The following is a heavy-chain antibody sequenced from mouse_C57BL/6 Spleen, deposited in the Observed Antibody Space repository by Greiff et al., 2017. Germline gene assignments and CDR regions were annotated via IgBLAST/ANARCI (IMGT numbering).Heavy chain of an antibody. CDR3: ARGFNTVVGSWFAC. CDR2: IYPSDSYT. CDR1: GYTFTSSW. D-gene: IGHD1-1*01. J-gene: IGHJ3*01. Sequence: QVQLQQSGAELVMPGASVKLSCKASGYTFTSSWMHWVKQRPGQGLEWIGEIYPSDSYTNYNQKFKGKATLTVDKSSSTADMQLSSLTSEDSAVYYCARGFNTVVGSWFACRGQGALVTVAA. V-gene: IGHV1-69*01.